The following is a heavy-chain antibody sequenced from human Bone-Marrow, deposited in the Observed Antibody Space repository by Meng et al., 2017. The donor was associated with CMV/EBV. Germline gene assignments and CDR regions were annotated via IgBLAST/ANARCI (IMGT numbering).Heavy chain of an antibody. D-gene: IGHD3-22*01. Sequence: GESLKISCAVSGFTFTTYTMVWVRQAPGKGLEGVSSISSTTSYIYYADSVQGRFTVSRDNAKNSLYLQLNSLRAEDTAVYFCARFRTSAYYSDSWGQGTLVTVSS. CDR1: GFTFTTYT. J-gene: IGHJ4*02. CDR3: ARFRTSAYYSDS. V-gene: IGHV3-21*01. CDR2: ISSTTSYI.